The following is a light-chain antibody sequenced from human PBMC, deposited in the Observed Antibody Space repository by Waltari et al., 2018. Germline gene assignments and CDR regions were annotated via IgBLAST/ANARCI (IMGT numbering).Light chain of an antibody. V-gene: IGLV3-1*01. Sequence: SYELTQPPSVSVSPGQTATITCSGNKLGDKYACWYQRRPGQSPLLVIYQDNKRPSGIPDRFSGSNSGNTATLTITGTQPIAEADYYCQAWDSNIVIFGGGTKLTVL. CDR1: KLGDKY. CDR2: QDN. J-gene: IGLJ2*01. CDR3: QAWDSNIVI.